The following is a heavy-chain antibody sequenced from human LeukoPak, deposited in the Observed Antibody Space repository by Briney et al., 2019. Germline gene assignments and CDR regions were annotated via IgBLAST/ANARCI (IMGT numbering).Heavy chain of an antibody. D-gene: IGHD3-22*01. CDR2: INHSGST. CDR3: ARAIQNYYDSSGYIDY. CDR1: GGSFSGYY. J-gene: IGHJ4*02. V-gene: IGHV4-34*01. Sequence: SETLSLTCAVYGGSFSGYYWSWIRQPPGKGLEWIGEINHSGSTNYNPSLKSRVTISVDTSKNQFSLQLSSVTAADTAVYYCARAIQNYYDSSGYIDYWGQGTLVTVSS.